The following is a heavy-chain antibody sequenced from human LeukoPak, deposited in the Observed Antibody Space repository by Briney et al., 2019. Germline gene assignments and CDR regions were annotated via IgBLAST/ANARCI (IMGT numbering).Heavy chain of an antibody. CDR1: GGSISSGGYS. V-gene: IGHV4-30-2*01. CDR2: IYHSGST. D-gene: IGHD6-13*01. J-gene: IGHJ5*02. CDR3: ASQPSNGYGKNWFDP. Sequence: PSQTLSLTCAVSGGSISSGGYSWSWIRQPPGKGLEWIGYIYHSGSTYYNPSLKSRVTISVDRSKNQFSLKLSSVTAADTAVYYCASQPSNGYGKNWFDPWGQGTLVTVSS.